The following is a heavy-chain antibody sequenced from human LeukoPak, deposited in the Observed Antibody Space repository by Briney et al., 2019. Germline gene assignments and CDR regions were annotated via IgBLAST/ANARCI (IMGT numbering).Heavy chain of an antibody. CDR3: AIRDGHTDH. Sequence: VASVKVSCKTSGYTFTNYAMHWVRQAPGQTIQWLAWINPANGYTRYSQHFQDRVTVSSDTSADTAYMELSSLRSEDKAIYYYAIRDGHTDHWGQGTLVTVSS. CDR1: GYTFTNYA. V-gene: IGHV1-3*03. D-gene: IGHD5-24*01. J-gene: IGHJ4*02. CDR2: INPANGYT.